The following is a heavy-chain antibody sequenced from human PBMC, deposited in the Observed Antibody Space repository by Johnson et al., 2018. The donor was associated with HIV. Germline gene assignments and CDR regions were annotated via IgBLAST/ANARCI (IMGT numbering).Heavy chain of an antibody. D-gene: IGHD2-21*02. CDR1: GFTFRSYA. CDR2: ISYDGSNK. CDR3: AKDLAFAYCGGDCYSGASDI. V-gene: IGHV3-30*04. Sequence: VQLVESGGGVVQPGRSLRLSCAASGFTFRSYAMHWVRQAPGKGLELVAVISYDGSNKYYADSVKGRFTISRDNSKNTLYLEMNTLRAEDTAVYYCAKDLAFAYCGGDCYSGASDIWGQGTMVTVSS. J-gene: IGHJ3*02.